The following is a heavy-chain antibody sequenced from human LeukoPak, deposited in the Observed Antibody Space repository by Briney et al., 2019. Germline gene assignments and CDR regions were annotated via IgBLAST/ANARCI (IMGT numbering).Heavy chain of an antibody. V-gene: IGHV4-59*12. D-gene: IGHD1-26*01. Sequence: SETLSLTCTVSGGSISSYYWSWIRQPPGKGLEWIGYIYYSGSTNYNPSLKSRVTISVDTSKNQFSLKLSSVTAADTAVYYCARDPRIVGATGDAFDIWGQGTMVTVSS. CDR3: ARDPRIVGATGDAFDI. J-gene: IGHJ3*02. CDR1: GGSISSYY. CDR2: IYYSGST.